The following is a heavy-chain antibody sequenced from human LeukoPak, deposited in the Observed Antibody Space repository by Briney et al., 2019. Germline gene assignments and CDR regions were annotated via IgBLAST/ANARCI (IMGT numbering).Heavy chain of an antibody. J-gene: IGHJ4*02. CDR3: AREFYDILTGYFGHYFDY. V-gene: IGHV3-30-3*01. D-gene: IGHD3-9*01. CDR2: ISYDGNNK. Sequence: GGSLRLSCAASGFTFSSYAMHWVRQAPGKGLEWVAVISYDGNNKYYADSVKGRFTISRDNSKNTLYLQMNSLRAEDTAVYYCAREFYDILTGYFGHYFDYWGQGTLVTVSS. CDR1: GFTFSSYA.